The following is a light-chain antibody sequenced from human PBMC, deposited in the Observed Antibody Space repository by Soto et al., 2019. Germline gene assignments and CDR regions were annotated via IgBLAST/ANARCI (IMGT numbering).Light chain of an antibody. J-gene: IGKJ1*01. Sequence: EIVLTQSPGTLSLSPGERATLSCSASQSVTSTHLAWYQQKPGQAPRLLIYDASTRATGIPDRFSGSGSGTDFTLTISRLEPEDFAVYCCQQFDGSLWTFGPGTKVEIK. V-gene: IGKV3-20*01. CDR1: QSVTSTH. CDR3: QQFDGSLWT. CDR2: DAS.